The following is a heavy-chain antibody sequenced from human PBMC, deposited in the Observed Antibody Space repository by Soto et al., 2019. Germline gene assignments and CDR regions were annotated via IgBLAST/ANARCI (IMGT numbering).Heavy chain of an antibody. Sequence: ASVKVSCKVSGYTLTELSMHWVRQAPGKGLEWMGGFDPEDGETIYAQKFQGRVTMTEGTSTDTAYMELSSLRSEDTAVYYCATDPLLTGTTSYWGQGTLVTVSS. D-gene: IGHD1-7*01. CDR2: FDPEDGET. CDR3: ATDPLLTGTTSY. J-gene: IGHJ4*02. CDR1: GYTLTELS. V-gene: IGHV1-24*01.